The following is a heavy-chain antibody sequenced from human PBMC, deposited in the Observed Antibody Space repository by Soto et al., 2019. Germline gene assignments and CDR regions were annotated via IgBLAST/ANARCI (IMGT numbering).Heavy chain of an antibody. CDR1: GGTFSSYA. J-gene: IGHJ3*02. CDR2: IIPILGIA. CDR3: ARDLNSSSSYAFDI. Sequence: ASVKVSCKASGGTFSSYAISWVRQAPGQGLEWMGGIIPILGIANYAQKFQGRVTITADKSTSTAYMELSSLRSEDTAVYYCARDLNSSSSYAFDIWGQGTMVTVSS. V-gene: IGHV1-69*10. D-gene: IGHD6-6*01.